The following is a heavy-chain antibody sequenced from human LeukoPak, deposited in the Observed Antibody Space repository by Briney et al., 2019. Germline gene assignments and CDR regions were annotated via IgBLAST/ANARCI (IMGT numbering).Heavy chain of an antibody. V-gene: IGHV3-74*01. Sequence: GGSLRLSCAASGFTFSSFAINWVRQAPGKGLVWVSRIDSAGTSRINADSVKGRFTTSRDNAKNTLYLQMNSLRAEDTAVYFCARELCDSWSGALDYWGQGTLVTVSA. CDR3: ARELCDSWSGALDY. CDR1: GFTFSSFA. D-gene: IGHD3-3*01. J-gene: IGHJ4*02. CDR2: IDSAGTSR.